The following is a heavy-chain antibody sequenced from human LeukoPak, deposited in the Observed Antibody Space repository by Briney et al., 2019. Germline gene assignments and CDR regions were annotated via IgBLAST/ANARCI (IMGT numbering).Heavy chain of an antibody. D-gene: IGHD4-23*01. V-gene: IGHV1-69*05. J-gene: IGHJ3*02. Sequence: GASVKVSCKASGGTFSSYAISWVRQAPGQGLEWMGGIIPIFGTANYAQKFQGRVTMTRNTSISTAYMELSSLRSEDTAVYYCARGPWIDYGGNSAFDIWGQGTMVTVSS. CDR1: GGTFSSYA. CDR3: ARGPWIDYGGNSAFDI. CDR2: IIPIFGTA.